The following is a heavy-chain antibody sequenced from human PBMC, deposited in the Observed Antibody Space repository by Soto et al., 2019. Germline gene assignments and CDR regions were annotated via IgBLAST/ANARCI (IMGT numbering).Heavy chain of an antibody. CDR3: ARSGDIVVVPAATNAFDI. Sequence: SETLSLTCTVSGGSISSYYWSWIRQPPGKGLEWIGYIYYSGSTNYNPSLKSRVTISVDTSKNQFSLKLSSVTAADTAVYYCARSGDIVVVPAATNAFDIWGQGTMVTVSS. J-gene: IGHJ3*02. CDR1: GGSISSYY. CDR2: IYYSGST. D-gene: IGHD2-2*01. V-gene: IGHV4-59*01.